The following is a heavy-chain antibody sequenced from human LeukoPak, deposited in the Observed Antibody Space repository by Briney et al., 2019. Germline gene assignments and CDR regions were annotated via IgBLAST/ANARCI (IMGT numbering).Heavy chain of an antibody. Sequence: PSETLSLTCTVSGGSVSRVSLYWAWIRQSPGKGLEWIGCVYYTGSTNYNPSLKSRVSISIDTSKNQFSLKLNSVTAADTAVYYCARGGPSWWYGFDTWGQGTMVTVSS. D-gene: IGHD2-15*01. J-gene: IGHJ3*02. CDR1: GGSVSRVSLY. CDR2: VYYTGST. V-gene: IGHV4-61*01. CDR3: ARGGPSWWYGFDT.